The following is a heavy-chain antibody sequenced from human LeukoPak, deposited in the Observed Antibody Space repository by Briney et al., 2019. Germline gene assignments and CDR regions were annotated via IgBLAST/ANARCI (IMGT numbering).Heavy chain of an antibody. V-gene: IGHV3-23*02. Sequence: GGSLRLFCAASGYTYSRYTMLWVRQAPGKGLEWVSAIDGSGVTSFYGDSVKARFTISRDNPKNALYLQMNSLRAEDTALYYCAKRVAEQSTSWYIDIWGLGTMVTVSS. CDR3: AKRVAEQSTSWYIDI. CDR2: IDGSGVTS. J-gene: IGHJ3*02. D-gene: IGHD6-19*01. CDR1: GYTYSRYT.